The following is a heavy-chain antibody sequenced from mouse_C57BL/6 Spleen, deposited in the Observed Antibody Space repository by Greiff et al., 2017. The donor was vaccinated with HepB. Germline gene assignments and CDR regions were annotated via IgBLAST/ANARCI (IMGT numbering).Heavy chain of an antibody. Sequence: EVQLQQSGPELVKPGASVKISCKASGYTFTDYYMNWVKQSHGKSLEWIGDINPNNGGTSYNQKFKGKATLTVDKSSSTAYLELRSLTSEDSAVYYCARSGTTVVHYWGQGTTLTVSS. J-gene: IGHJ2*01. CDR2: INPNNGGT. V-gene: IGHV1-26*01. CDR3: ARSGTTVVHY. D-gene: IGHD1-1*01. CDR1: GYTFTDYY.